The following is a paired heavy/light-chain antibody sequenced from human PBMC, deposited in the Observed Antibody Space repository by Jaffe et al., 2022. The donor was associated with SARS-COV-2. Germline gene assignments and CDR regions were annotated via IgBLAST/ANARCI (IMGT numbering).Heavy chain of an antibody. V-gene: IGHV3-23*01. CDR3: AKRGRNWGGPFDY. CDR2: ISDSGDVT. CDR1: GLTFNTHP. J-gene: IGHJ4*02. D-gene: IGHD7-27*01. Sequence: EVQLLGSGGGLVQPGGSLRLSCAASGLTFNTHPISWLRRAPGKGLEWVSAISDSGDVTRYSDSVKGRFTISRDNSKNTLYLQMDSLRAEDTAIYYCAKRGRNWGGPFDYWGQGILVTVSS.
Light chain of an antibody. CDR1: QSINSN. CDR2: DIS. V-gene: IGKV3D-15*01. J-gene: IGKJ4*01. CDR3: QQYNNWPLT. Sequence: EIVMTQSPATLSVSPGERAALSCRASQSINSNLAWYQQKPGQAPRLLIYDISTRASGIPATFSGSGSGTEFTLTISSLQSEDFAVYYCQQYNNWPLTFGGGTKVEIK.